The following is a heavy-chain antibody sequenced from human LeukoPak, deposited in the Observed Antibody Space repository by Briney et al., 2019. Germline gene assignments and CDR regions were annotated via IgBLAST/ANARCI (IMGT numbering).Heavy chain of an antibody. J-gene: IGHJ4*02. D-gene: IGHD6-13*01. CDR1: GFIFSNAW. CDR2: ISSSSSYI. V-gene: IGHV3-21*01. CDR3: AREPDSSPSDY. Sequence: GGSLRLSCAAAGFIFSNAWMTWVRQAPGKGLEWVSSISSSSSYIYYADSVKGRFTISRDNAKNSLYLQMNSLRAEDTAVYYCAREPDSSPSDYWGQGTLVTVSS.